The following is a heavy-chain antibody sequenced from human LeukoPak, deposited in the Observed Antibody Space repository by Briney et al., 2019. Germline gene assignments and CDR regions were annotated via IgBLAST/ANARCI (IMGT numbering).Heavy chain of an antibody. V-gene: IGHV3-7*01. D-gene: IGHD3-3*01. Sequence: PGGSLRLSCAASGFTFSNYWMSWVRQAPGKGLEWVAKIKQDGSDKYYVDSVKGRFTISRDNAKNSLYLQMNSLRAEDTAVYYCVRDYGRLLRFLESSYYYCMDVWGKGTTVTVSS. J-gene: IGHJ6*03. CDR3: VRDYGRLLRFLESSYYYCMDV. CDR2: IKQDGSDK. CDR1: GFTFSNYW.